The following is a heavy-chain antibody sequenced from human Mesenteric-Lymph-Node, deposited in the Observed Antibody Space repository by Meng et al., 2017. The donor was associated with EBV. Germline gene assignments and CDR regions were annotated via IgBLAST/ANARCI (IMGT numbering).Heavy chain of an antibody. D-gene: IGHD2-2*01. Sequence: HGQLQGSVPGLVKPSGTLSLTCTVSGGSVSSGSYYWSWIRQPPGKGLEWIGYIYYSGSTNYNPSLKSRVTISVDTSKNQFSLKLSSVTAADTAVYYCARIVVPAATNNWFDPWGQGTLVTVSS. V-gene: IGHV4-61*01. J-gene: IGHJ5*02. CDR1: GGSVSSGSYY. CDR2: IYYSGST. CDR3: ARIVVPAATNNWFDP.